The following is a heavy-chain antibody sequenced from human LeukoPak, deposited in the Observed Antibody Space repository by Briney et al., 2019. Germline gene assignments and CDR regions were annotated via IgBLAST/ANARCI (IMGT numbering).Heavy chain of an antibody. Sequence: TGGPLRLSCAASGFTFDDYGMSWVRQAPGKGLEWVSGINWNGDSAGYADSVKGRFNISRDNAKYSLYLQMNSLRAEDTALYFCARAGLYIWGSSDAFDIWGQGTMVTVSS. J-gene: IGHJ3*02. CDR1: GFTFDDYG. CDR2: INWNGDSA. CDR3: ARAGLYIWGSSDAFDI. V-gene: IGHV3-20*04. D-gene: IGHD3-16*01.